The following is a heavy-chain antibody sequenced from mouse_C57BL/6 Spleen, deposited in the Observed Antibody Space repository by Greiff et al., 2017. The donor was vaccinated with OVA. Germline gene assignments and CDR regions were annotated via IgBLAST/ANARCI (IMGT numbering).Heavy chain of an antibody. CDR2: ILPGSGST. CDR3: ASGYYDDSWFAY. V-gene: IGHV1-9*01. CDR1: GYTFTGYW. J-gene: IGHJ3*01. Sequence: VQLQQSGAELMKPGASVKLSCKATGYTFTGYWIEWVKQRPGHGLEWIGEILPGSGSTNYNEKLKGKATFPADTTSKTAYMQRSSLTTEDSAIYYGASGYYDDSWFAYWGQGTLVTVSA. D-gene: IGHD2-13*01.